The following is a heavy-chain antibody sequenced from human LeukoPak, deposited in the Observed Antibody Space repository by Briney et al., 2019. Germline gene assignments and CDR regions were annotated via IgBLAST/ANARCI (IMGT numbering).Heavy chain of an antibody. J-gene: IGHJ4*02. CDR1: GASVSSGGYS. D-gene: IGHD4-17*01. CDR3: ARDDYGDEGRLDY. V-gene: IGHV4-30-2*01. Sequence: PSQTLSLTCAVPGASVSSGGYSWAWIRQPPGKGLEWIGYIYHNGNTYYNPSLKSRVNISVDTSKNQFSLKLSSVTAADTAVYYCARDDYGDEGRLDYWGQGTLVTVSS. CDR2: IYHNGNT.